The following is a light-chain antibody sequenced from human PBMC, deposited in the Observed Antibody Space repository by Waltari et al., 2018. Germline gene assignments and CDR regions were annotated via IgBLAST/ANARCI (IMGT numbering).Light chain of an antibody. CDR2: DVS. J-gene: IGLJ3*02. CDR1: RSDVGDYNY. Sequence: QSALTQPASVSGSPGQSITISCSGSRSDVGDYNYVSWYQQHPGKAPKLLIYDVSKRHSGASNRFSGSKSGNTASRTLSGLQAEDEADYYCSSFTSKRTVVFGGGTKVTVL. CDR3: SSFTSKRTVV. V-gene: IGLV2-14*03.